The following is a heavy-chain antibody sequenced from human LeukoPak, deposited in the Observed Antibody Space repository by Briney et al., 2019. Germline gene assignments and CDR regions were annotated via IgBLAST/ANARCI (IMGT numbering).Heavy chain of an antibody. Sequence: GGSLRLSCAASGFTFSSYSMNWVRQAPGNGLEWVSYISSSSSTIYYADSVKGRFTISGDNSKNTLYLQMNSLRAEDTAVYYCAKDLGPLPGCGYYNNQAATGVYWGQGTLVTVSS. V-gene: IGHV3-48*01. CDR1: GFTFSSYS. D-gene: IGHD3-22*01. CDR3: AKDLGPLPGCGYYNNQAATGVY. CDR2: ISSSSSTI. J-gene: IGHJ4*02.